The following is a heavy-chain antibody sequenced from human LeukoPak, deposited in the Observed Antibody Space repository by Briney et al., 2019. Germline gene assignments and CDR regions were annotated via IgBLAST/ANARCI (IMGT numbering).Heavy chain of an antibody. CDR2: IRDDGSKT. J-gene: IGHJ5*02. CDR1: GFTFSSSG. D-gene: IGHD3-3*01. Sequence: GGSLRLSCAASGFTFSSSGMHWVRQAPGKGLEWVSFIRDDGSKTYYADSVKGRFTISRDNSKNTLYLQMNSLRAEDTAVYYCARGGDFWSGLIGGSARGWFDPWGQG. CDR3: ARGGDFWSGLIGGSARGWFDP. V-gene: IGHV3-30*02.